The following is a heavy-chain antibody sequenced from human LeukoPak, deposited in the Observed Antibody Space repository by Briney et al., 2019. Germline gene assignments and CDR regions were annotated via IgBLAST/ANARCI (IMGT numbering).Heavy chain of an antibody. CDR3: ARDLMWLVDY. D-gene: IGHD6-19*01. Sequence: GGSLRLSCARSGFIFGDYDMQWARQAPGKGLEWLAYVSKHGRIDYYADSVKGRFTASRDNSRSTAYLQMNSLTPDDSAVYYCARDLMWLVDYWGQGTLVTVSA. CDR2: VSKHGRID. J-gene: IGHJ4*02. V-gene: IGHV3-30*03. CDR1: GFIFGDYD.